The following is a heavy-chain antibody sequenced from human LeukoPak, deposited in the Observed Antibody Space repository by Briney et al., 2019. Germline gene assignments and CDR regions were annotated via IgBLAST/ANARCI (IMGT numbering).Heavy chain of an antibody. Sequence: ASVKVSCKASGYTFTSYDINWVRQATGQGLEWMGWMNPNSGNTGYAQKFQGRVTMTRNTSISTAYMELSSLRSEDMAVYYCARGETDSYYFDYWGQGTLVTVSS. D-gene: IGHD3-22*01. CDR2: MNPNSGNT. V-gene: IGHV1-8*01. J-gene: IGHJ4*02. CDR1: GYTFTSYD. CDR3: ARGETDSYYFDY.